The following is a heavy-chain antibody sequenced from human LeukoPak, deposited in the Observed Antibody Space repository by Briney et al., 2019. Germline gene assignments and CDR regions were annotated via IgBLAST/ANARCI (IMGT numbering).Heavy chain of an antibody. V-gene: IGHV3-21*01. J-gene: IGHJ6*02. CDR1: GFTVSSNY. CDR2: ISSSSTYI. CDR3: AKDSGHPPGDTAMVTAYYYGMDV. Sequence: GGSLRLSCAASGFTVSSNYMSWVRQAPGKGLEWVSSISSSSTYIHYADSVKGRFTISRDNGKNSLYLQMNSLRAEDTAVYYCAKDSGHPPGDTAMVTAYYYGMDVWGQGTTVTVSS. D-gene: IGHD5-18*01.